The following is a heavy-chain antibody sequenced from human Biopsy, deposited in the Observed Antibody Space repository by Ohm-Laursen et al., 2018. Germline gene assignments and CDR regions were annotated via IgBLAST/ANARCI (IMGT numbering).Heavy chain of an antibody. D-gene: IGHD4-17*01. CDR2: INTRGSNT. Sequence: GASVKASCQASGYSFTSYYTHWVRQDPGQGLGWMGTINTRGSNTSYTQIFQGRVTMNRDTSKSTVYMELSSLRSADTAVYFWARNTGGYGDLYDFDYWGQGTLVTVSS. CDR1: GYSFTSYY. J-gene: IGHJ4*02. V-gene: IGHV1-46*01. CDR3: ARNTGGYGDLYDFDY.